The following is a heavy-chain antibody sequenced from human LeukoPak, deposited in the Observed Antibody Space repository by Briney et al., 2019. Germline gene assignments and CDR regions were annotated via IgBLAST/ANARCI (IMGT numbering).Heavy chain of an antibody. D-gene: IGHD3-10*01. CDR2: MNPNSGNT. CDR3: ARGIFGYYYGSGSYYPRWFDP. Sequence: ASVKVSCKASGYTFTSYDINWVRQATGQGLEWMGWMNPNSGNTGYAQKFQGRVTMTRNTSISTAYMELSSLRSEDTAVYYCARGIFGYYYGSGSYYPRWFDPWGQGTLVTVSP. J-gene: IGHJ5*02. V-gene: IGHV1-8*01. CDR1: GYTFTSYD.